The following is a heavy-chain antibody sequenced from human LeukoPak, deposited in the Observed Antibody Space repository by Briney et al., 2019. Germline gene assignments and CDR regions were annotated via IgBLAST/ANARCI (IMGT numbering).Heavy chain of an antibody. CDR3: ARVPTVTFFDY. CDR2: LYYSGST. D-gene: IGHD4-17*01. CDR1: GGSISSSSYY. Sequence: TSETLSLTCTVSGGSISSSSYYWGWIRQPPGKGLEWIGSLYYSGSTYYNPSLKSRVTISVDTSKNQFSLKLSSVTAADTAVYYCARVPTVTFFDYWDQGTLVTVSS. V-gene: IGHV4-39*01. J-gene: IGHJ4*02.